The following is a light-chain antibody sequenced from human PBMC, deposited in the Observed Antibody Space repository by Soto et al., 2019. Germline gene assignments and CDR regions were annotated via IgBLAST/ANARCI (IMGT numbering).Light chain of an antibody. V-gene: IGKV1-5*03. CDR3: QQYNPYSST. J-gene: IGKJ2*01. Sequence: DIQMTKAPSTPYASGGDSVTMACRARLSISSWSAWFQQKPGKAPNLQIYKASILQSGVPSRLSGSESGTEVNPTISSLQPDDFANYSCQQYNPYSSTLGQGNKLELQ. CDR1: LSISSW. CDR2: KAS.